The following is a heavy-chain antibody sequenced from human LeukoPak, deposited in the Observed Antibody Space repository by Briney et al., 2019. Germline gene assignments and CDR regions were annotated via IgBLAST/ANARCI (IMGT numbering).Heavy chain of an antibody. J-gene: IGHJ4*02. Sequence: GGSLRLSCAASGFTFSSYWMSWVRQAPGEGLEWVANIKQDGSEKYYVDSVKGRFTISRDNAKNSLYLQMNSLRAEDTAVYYCARGGYSSGWRFDYWGQGTLVTVSS. V-gene: IGHV3-7*03. CDR1: GFTFSSYW. D-gene: IGHD6-19*01. CDR2: IKQDGSEK. CDR3: ARGGYSSGWRFDY.